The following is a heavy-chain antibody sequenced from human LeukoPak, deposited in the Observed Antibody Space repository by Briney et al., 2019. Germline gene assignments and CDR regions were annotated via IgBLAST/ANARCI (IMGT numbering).Heavy chain of an antibody. Sequence: PGGSLRLSCAASGFTFSGSAMHWARQASGKGLEWVGRIRGKANSYATAYAASVKGRFTISRDDSKNTAYLQMNSLKTEDTAVYYCTKYGEYYYYGMDVWGQGTTVTVYS. V-gene: IGHV3-73*01. CDR3: TKYGEYYYYGMDV. J-gene: IGHJ6*02. D-gene: IGHD3-10*01. CDR1: GFTFSGSA. CDR2: IRGKANSYAT.